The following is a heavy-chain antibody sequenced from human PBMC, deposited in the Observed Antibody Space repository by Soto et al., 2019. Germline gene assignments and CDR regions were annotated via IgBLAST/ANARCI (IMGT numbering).Heavy chain of an antibody. V-gene: IGHV3-23*01. J-gene: IGHJ4*02. Sequence: PGGSLRLSCAASGFTFSSYAMSWVRQAPGKGLEWVSAISGSGGSTYYADSVKGRFTISRDNSKNTLYLQMNSLRAEDTAVYYCAKGTSYYDILTGYYSRFFDYWGQGTLVTVSS. CDR2: ISGSGGST. CDR3: AKGTSYYDILTGYYSRFFDY. CDR1: GFTFSSYA. D-gene: IGHD3-9*01.